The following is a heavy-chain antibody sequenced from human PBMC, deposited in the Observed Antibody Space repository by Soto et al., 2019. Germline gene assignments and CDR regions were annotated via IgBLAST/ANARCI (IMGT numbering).Heavy chain of an antibody. D-gene: IGHD6-13*01. V-gene: IGHV3-30-3*01. CDR1: GFTFS. CDR3: ARDRFASSWSYFEY. CDR2: ISYDGGNK. J-gene: IGHJ4*02. Sequence: QVQLVESGGGVVQPGRSLRLSCAASGFTFSMHWVRQAPGKGLEWVAVISYDGGNKYYADSVRGRFTISRGNSNNTLYLQMTSLRPEDTDLYYCARDRFASSWSYFEYWGQGTLVTVSS.